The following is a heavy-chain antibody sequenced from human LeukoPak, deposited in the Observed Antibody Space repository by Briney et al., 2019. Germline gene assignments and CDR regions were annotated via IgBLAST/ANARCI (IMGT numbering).Heavy chain of an antibody. V-gene: IGHV1-2*02. D-gene: IGHD3-22*01. CDR1: GYTFTGYY. Sequence: GASVKVSCKASGYTFTGYYMHWVRQAPGQGLEWMGWINPNSGGTNYAQKFQGRVTMTRDTSISTAYMELSRLRSGDTAVYYCAPAEGTMTPFDYWGQGTLVTVSS. CDR3: APAEGTMTPFDY. CDR2: INPNSGGT. J-gene: IGHJ4*02.